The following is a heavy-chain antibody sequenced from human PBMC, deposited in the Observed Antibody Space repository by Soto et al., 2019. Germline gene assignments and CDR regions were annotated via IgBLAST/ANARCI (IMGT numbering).Heavy chain of an antibody. V-gene: IGHV1-2*02. Sequence: QVQLVQSGAEVKKPGASVKVSCKASGYTFTGYYMHWVRQAPGQGLEWMGWINPKSGGTNYAQKFQGRVTMTRDTSISTAYMGLSRLRSDDTAVYYCARDRELYSSGWYGWWYFDLWGRGTLVTVSS. CDR3: ARDRELYSSGWYGWWYFDL. CDR1: GYTFTGYY. J-gene: IGHJ2*01. CDR2: INPKSGGT. D-gene: IGHD6-19*01.